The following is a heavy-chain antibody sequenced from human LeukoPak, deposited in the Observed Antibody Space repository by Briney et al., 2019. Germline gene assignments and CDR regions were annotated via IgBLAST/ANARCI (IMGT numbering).Heavy chain of an antibody. CDR1: GFTFDDYA. D-gene: IGHD5-18*01. CDR2: ISWNSGSV. J-gene: IGHJ4*02. Sequence: GGSLRLSCAASGFTFDDYAMHWVRQAPGKGLEWVSGISWNSGSVDYADSVKGRFTISRDNAKNSLYLQMNSLRAEDTALYYCAKVSGYTYGYFDYWGQGTLVTVSS. CDR3: AKVSGYTYGYFDY. V-gene: IGHV3-9*01.